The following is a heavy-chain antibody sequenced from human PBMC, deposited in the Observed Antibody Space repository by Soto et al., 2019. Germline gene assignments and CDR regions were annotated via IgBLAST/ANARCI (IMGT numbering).Heavy chain of an antibody. CDR3: ARDPYGDYVWDY. V-gene: IGHV3-23*01. CDR1: GFTFSSYD. Sequence: DVHLLESGGDLVQPGGSLRLSCAASGFTFSSYDMSCGRQATGKGLERVSAIRGSGGRTDYADSVKGRFSISRDNSKNTLLLQMNSLRVEDTAVYYCARDPYGDYVWDYWGQGTLVTVSS. J-gene: IGHJ4*02. CDR2: IRGSGGRT. D-gene: IGHD4-17*01.